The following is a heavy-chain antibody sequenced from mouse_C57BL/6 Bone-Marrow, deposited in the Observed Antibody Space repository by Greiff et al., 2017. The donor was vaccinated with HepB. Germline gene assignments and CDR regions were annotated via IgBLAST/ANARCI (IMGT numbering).Heavy chain of an antibody. D-gene: IGHD2-2*01. V-gene: IGHV2-6-1*01. J-gene: IGHJ2*01. CDR1: GFSLTSYG. CDR3: ARHWGYGYDEDYFDY. Sequence: QVQLKESGPGLVAPSQSLSITCTVSGFSLTSYGVHWVRQPPGKGLEWLVVIWSDGSTTYNSALKSRLSISKDNSKSQVFLKMNSLQTDDTAMYYCARHWGYGYDEDYFDYWGQGTTLTVAS. CDR2: IWSDGST.